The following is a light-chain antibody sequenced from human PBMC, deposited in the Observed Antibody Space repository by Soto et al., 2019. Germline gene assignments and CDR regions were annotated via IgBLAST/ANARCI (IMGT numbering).Light chain of an antibody. V-gene: IGKV1-39*01. Sequence: DIQMTQSPPSLSASVGDRVTITCRASQSISNYLNWYQQKVGKAPQLLIYGATNLQSGVPARFSGSGSGTDLTLTISDLQPEDFATFYCQQSYSAPLTFGGGTKVEIK. CDR3: QQSYSAPLT. CDR1: QSISNY. CDR2: GAT. J-gene: IGKJ4*01.